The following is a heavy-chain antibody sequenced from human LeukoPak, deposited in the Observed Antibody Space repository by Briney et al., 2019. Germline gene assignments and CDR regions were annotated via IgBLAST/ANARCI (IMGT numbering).Heavy chain of an antibody. CDR2: IRNDGSNK. CDR3: AKDPNRYDSSIYYCAY. V-gene: IGHV3-30*02. CDR1: GFTFSSYG. Sequence: GGSLRLSCAASGFTFSSYGMHWVRQAPGKGLEWVAFIRNDGSNKYYADSVKGRFIISRDNSKNTLYLHMNRLRAEDTAVYYCAKDPNRYDSSIYYCAYWGQGTLVTVSS. D-gene: IGHD3-22*01. J-gene: IGHJ4*02.